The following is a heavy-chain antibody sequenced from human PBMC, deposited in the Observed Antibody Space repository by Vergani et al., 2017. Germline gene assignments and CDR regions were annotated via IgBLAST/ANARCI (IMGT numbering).Heavy chain of an antibody. Sequence: EVQLVESGGGVVQPGRSLRLSCAASGFTFSSYAMSWVRQAPGKGLEWVSSISSSSTYIYYADSVKGRFTISRDNAKNSLYLQMNSLRAEDTAVYYCARGSVTVVTLVDYWGQGTLVTVSS. J-gene: IGHJ4*02. CDR1: GFTFSSYA. CDR2: ISSSSTYI. D-gene: IGHD4-23*01. CDR3: ARGSVTVVTLVDY. V-gene: IGHV3-21*01.